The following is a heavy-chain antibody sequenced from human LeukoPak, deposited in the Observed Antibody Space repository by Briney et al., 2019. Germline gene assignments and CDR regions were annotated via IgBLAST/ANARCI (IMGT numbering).Heavy chain of an antibody. CDR3: ARGGTLEYFQH. J-gene: IGHJ1*01. CDR1: GFTFSSYE. V-gene: IGHV3-48*03. Sequence: GGSLRLSCAASGFTFSSYEMNWVRQAPGKGLEWVSYISSSGSTIYYADSVKGRFTISRDNAKNSLYLQINSLRAEDTAVYYCARGGTLEYFQHWGQGTLVTVSS. CDR2: ISSSGSTI.